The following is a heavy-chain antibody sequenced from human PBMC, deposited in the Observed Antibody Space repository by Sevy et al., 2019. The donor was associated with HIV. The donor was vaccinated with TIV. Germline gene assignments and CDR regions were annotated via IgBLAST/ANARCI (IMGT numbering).Heavy chain of an antibody. D-gene: IGHD2-21*02. CDR1: GYTFTDYD. Sequence: ASVKVSCKASGYTFTDYDITWVRQVTAQGLELVGWMNPNSGHTAYTENFQGRVSTTRDTSISTAYMELSSLRSEDTAVYYCAKLASCGGDCYYFDFWGQGTLVTVSS. CDR3: AKLASCGGDCYYFDF. J-gene: IGHJ4*02. V-gene: IGHV1-8*01. CDR2: MNPNSGHT.